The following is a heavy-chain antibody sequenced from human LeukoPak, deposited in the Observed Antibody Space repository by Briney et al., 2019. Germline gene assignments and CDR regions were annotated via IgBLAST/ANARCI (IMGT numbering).Heavy chain of an antibody. J-gene: IGHJ4*02. V-gene: IGHV4-34*01. Sequence: SETLSLTCAVYGGSFSGYYWSWIRQPPGKGLEWIGEINHSGSTNYNPSLKSRVTISVDTSKNQFSLKLSSVTAADTAVYYCARGHSSGWYRSYYFDYWGQGTLVTVSS. CDR3: ARGHSSGWYRSYYFDY. CDR2: INHSGST. CDR1: GGSFSGYY. D-gene: IGHD6-19*01.